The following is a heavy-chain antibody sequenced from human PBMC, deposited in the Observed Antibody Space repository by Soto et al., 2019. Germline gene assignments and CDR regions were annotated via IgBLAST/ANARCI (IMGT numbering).Heavy chain of an antibody. CDR2: IYPGDSDT. V-gene: IGHV5-51*01. Sequence: GESLKISCKGSGYSFTSYWIGWVRQMPGKGLEWMGIIYPGDSDTRYSPSFQGQITISADKSISTAYLQWSSLKASDTAMYYCARIMVRGVIVTAYSYMDVWGKGTTVTVSS. CDR3: ARIMVRGVIVTAYSYMDV. J-gene: IGHJ6*03. D-gene: IGHD3-10*01. CDR1: GYSFTSYW.